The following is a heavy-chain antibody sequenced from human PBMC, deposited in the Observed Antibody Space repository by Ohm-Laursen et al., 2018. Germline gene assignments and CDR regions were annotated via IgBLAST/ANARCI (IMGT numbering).Heavy chain of an antibody. CDR1: GGSFSGYY. V-gene: IGHV4-34*01. Sequence: TLSLTCAVYGGSFSGYYWSWIRQPPGKGLEWIGEINHSGSTNYNPSLKSRVTISVDTSKNQFSLKLSSVTAADTAVYYCARGPPTGDPAWGQGTMVTVSS. CDR2: INHSGST. CDR3: ARGPPTGDPA. D-gene: IGHD7-27*01. J-gene: IGHJ3*01.